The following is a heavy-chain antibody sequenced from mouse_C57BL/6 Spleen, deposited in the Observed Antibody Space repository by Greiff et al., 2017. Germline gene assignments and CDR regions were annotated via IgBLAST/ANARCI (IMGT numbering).Heavy chain of an antibody. CDR1: GFTFSNYW. CDR2: IRLKSDNYAT. J-gene: IGHJ3*01. Sequence: VQLKESGGGLVQPGGSMKLSCVASGFTFSNYWMNWVRQSPEKGLEWVAQIRLKSDNYATHYAESVKGRFTISRDDSNSSVYLQMNNLRAEDTGIYYCTAYYDYAWFAYWGQGTLVTVSA. CDR3: TAYYDYAWFAY. D-gene: IGHD2-4*01. V-gene: IGHV6-3*01.